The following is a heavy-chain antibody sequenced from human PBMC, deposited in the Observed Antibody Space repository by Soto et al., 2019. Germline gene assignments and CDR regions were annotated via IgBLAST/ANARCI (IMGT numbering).Heavy chain of an antibody. V-gene: IGHV1-2*04. CDR3: AREFKEVVAATAQVLYYYYYMDV. CDR1: GYTFTGYY. D-gene: IGHD2-15*01. J-gene: IGHJ6*03. CDR2: INPNSGGT. Sequence: QVQLVQSGAEVKKPGASVKVSCKASGYTFTGYYMHWVRQAPGQGLEWMGWINPNSGGTNYAQKFQGWVTMTRDTSISTAYRELSRLRSDDTAVYYCAREFKEVVAATAQVLYYYYYMDVWGKGTTVTVSS.